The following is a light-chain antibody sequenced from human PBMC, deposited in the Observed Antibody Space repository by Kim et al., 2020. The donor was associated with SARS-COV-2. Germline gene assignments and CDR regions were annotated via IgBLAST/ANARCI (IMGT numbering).Light chain of an antibody. CDR2: IAS. Sequence: ASVGDRVTRTCRASETISTYLNWYQQKPGKALILLIYIASILQSGVPSRFSGSGSVTEFTLTINNLQPEDFATYYCQQSYNAPWTFGQGTKVDIK. CDR3: QQSYNAPWT. J-gene: IGKJ1*01. CDR1: ETISTY. V-gene: IGKV1-39*01.